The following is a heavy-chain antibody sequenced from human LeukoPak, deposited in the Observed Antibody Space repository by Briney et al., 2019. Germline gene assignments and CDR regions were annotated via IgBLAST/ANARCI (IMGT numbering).Heavy chain of an antibody. V-gene: IGHV4-34*01. CDR3: ATPYDSSGYFRHGVDY. Sequence: PSETLSLTCVVYGGSFTTHYWSWIRQPPGKGLEWIGEIRQGGSTNYNPSLKSRVTISVDTSKNQFSLKLSSVTAADTAVYYCATPYDSSGYFRHGVDYWGQGTLVTVSS. D-gene: IGHD3-22*01. CDR2: IRQGGST. CDR1: GGSFTTHY. J-gene: IGHJ4*02.